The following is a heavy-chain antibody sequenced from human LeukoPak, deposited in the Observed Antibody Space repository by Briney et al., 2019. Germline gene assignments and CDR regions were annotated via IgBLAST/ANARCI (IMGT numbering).Heavy chain of an antibody. Sequence: GGSLRLSCAASRFTFSSYRMHWVRQAPGKGLVWVSRINGDGSSTDYADSVKGRFTIPRDNAKNTLYLQMNSLRAEDTAMYYCARTNHFFDSWGQGTLVAVST. D-gene: IGHD1-14*01. V-gene: IGHV3-74*01. CDR2: INGDGSST. J-gene: IGHJ4*02. CDR1: RFTFSSYR. CDR3: ARTNHFFDS.